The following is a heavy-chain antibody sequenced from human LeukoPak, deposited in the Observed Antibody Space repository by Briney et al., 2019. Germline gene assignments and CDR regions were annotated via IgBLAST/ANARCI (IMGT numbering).Heavy chain of an antibody. V-gene: IGHV6-1*01. Sequence: SQTLSLTCAISGDSVSVNSDVWNWLRQSPSRGLEWLGRTYYKSKWYNDYPVSVKSRITISPDTSKNQFSLQLNSVTPEDTAVYYCARDADWGYDAYDLWGQGTMVTVSS. CDR1: GDSVSVNSDV. D-gene: IGHD7-27*01. CDR3: ARDADWGYDAYDL. J-gene: IGHJ3*01. CDR2: TYYKSKWYN.